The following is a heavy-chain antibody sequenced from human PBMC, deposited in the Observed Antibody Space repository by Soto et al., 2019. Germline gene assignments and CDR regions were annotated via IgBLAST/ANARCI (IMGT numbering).Heavy chain of an antibody. CDR1: GGSISSGDYY. CDR3: ARAENLGYCISTSCYPDAFDI. J-gene: IGHJ3*02. V-gene: IGHV4-30-4*01. CDR2: IYYSGST. Sequence: PSETLSLTCTVSGGSISSGDYYWSWIRQPPGKGLEWIGYIYYSGSTYYNPSLKSRVTISVDRSKNQFSLKLSSVTAADTAVYYCARAENLGYCISTSCYPDAFDIWGQGTMVTVSS. D-gene: IGHD2-2*01.